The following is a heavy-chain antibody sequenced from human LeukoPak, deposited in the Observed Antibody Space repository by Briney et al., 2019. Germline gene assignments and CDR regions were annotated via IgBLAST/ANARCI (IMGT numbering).Heavy chain of an antibody. J-gene: IGHJ4*02. V-gene: IGHV1-46*01. CDR3: ARDLRRYSGRPTYYFDY. CDR1: GYTFTSYY. Sequence: ASVKASCKASGYTFTSYYMHWVRQAPGQGLEWMGIINPSGGSTSYAQKFQGRVTMTRDTSTSTVYMELSSLRSEDTAVYYCARDLRRYSGRPTYYFDYWGQGTLVTVSS. D-gene: IGHD1-26*01. CDR2: INPSGGST.